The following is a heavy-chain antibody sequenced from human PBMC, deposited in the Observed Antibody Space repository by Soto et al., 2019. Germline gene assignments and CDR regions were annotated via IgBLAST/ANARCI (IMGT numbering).Heavy chain of an antibody. D-gene: IGHD3-10*01. Sequence: PSETLSLTCTVSGGSISSYYWSWIRQPPGKGLEWIGYIYYSGSTNYNPSLKSRVTISVDTSKNQFSLKLSSVTAADTAVYYCARRSSRLAPWDFDYWGQGTLVTVSS. CDR3: ARRSSRLAPWDFDY. CDR2: IYYSGST. V-gene: IGHV4-59*08. CDR1: GGSISSYY. J-gene: IGHJ4*02.